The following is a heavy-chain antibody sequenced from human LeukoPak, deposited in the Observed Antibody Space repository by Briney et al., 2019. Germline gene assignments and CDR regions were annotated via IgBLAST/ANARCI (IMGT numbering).Heavy chain of an antibody. D-gene: IGHD3-22*01. CDR2: IIPIFGIA. J-gene: IGHJ4*02. V-gene: IGHV1-69*04. CDR3: AAEGDSSGLDY. CDR1: GGTFSSYA. Sequence: SVKVSCKASGGTFSSYAISWVRQAPGQGLEWMGRIIPIFGIANYAQKFQGRVTITADKSTSTAYMELSSLRSEDTAVYYCAAEGDSSGLDYWGQGTLVTVSS.